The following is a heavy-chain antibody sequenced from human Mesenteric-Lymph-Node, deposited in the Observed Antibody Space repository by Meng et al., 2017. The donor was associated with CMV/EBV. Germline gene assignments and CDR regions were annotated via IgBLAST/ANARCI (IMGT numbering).Heavy chain of an antibody. Sequence: ESLKISCTVSGGSISSYYWSWIRQPPGKGLEWIGYIYYSGSTNYNPSLKSRVTISVDTSKNQFSLKLSSVTAADTAVYYCAREGAYYYDSSVIVGTFDIWGQGTMVTVSS. D-gene: IGHD3-22*01. CDR3: AREGAYYYDSSVIVGTFDI. CDR1: GGSISSYY. J-gene: IGHJ3*02. V-gene: IGHV4-59*01. CDR2: IYYSGST.